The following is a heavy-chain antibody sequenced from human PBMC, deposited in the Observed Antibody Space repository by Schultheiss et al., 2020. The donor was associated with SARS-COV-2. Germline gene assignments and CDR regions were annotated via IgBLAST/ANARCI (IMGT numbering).Heavy chain of an antibody. CDR2: ISSSSSYI. J-gene: IGHJ6*04. CDR3: ARDYRGSGYIFGHYYYGMDV. V-gene: IGHV3-21*01. D-gene: IGHD3-22*01. CDR1: GFTFSSYS. Sequence: GGSLRLSCAASGFTFSSYSMNWVRQAPGKGLEWVSSISSSSSYIYYADSVKGRFTISRDNAKNSLYLQMNSLRAEDTAVYYCARDYRGSGYIFGHYYYGMDVWGKGTTVTVSS.